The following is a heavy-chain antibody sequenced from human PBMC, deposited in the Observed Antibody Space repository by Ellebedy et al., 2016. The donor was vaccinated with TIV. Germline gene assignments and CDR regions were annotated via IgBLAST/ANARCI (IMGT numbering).Heavy chain of an antibody. J-gene: IGHJ5*02. CDR2: IYHSGST. D-gene: IGHD2-2*01. CDR1: GGSISSGGYS. V-gene: IGHV4-30-2*01. Sequence: MPSETLSLTCAVSGGSISSGGYSWSWIRQPPGKGLEWIGYIYHSGSTYYNPSLKSRVTISVDRSKNQFSLKLSSVTAADTAVYYCAREIKVVPAASSPLDPWGQGTLVTVSS. CDR3: AREIKVVPAASSPLDP.